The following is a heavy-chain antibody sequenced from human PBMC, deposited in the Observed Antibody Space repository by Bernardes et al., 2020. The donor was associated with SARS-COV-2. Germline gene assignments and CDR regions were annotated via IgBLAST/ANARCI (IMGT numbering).Heavy chain of an antibody. CDR3: ARTGTTSLTDFGHFDY. J-gene: IGHJ4*02. CDR1: GASIAGFS. Sequence: SETLSLTRPVSGASIAGFSSSCDRHPPGKVLEWIGSTHSTVTPNYNPSLKSRLTISVDTSKNQFSLKLSSVTAADTAVYYCARTGTTSLTDFGHFDYWGQGTLVTVSS. V-gene: IGHV4-59*01. CDR2: THSTVTP. D-gene: IGHD1-7*01.